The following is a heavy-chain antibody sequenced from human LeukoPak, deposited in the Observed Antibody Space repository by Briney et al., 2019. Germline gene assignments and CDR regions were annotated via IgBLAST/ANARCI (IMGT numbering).Heavy chain of an antibody. CDR1: GFTFGGYG. CDR2: IAYDGSRA. V-gene: IGHV3-33*01. J-gene: IGHJ4*02. Sequence: GRSLRLSCAGSGFTFGGYGMHWFRQTPGKGLEWVAVIAYDGSRAFYAVSVKGRFTISRDNSKNTMSVQMDDLRAEDTAVYYCTRYNNDHFDYWGQGTLATVSS. CDR3: TRYNNDHFDY. D-gene: IGHD1-14*01.